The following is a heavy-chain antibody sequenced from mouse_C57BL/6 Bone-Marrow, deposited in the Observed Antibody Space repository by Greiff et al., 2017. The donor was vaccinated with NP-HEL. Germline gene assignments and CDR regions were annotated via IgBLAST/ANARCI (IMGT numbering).Heavy chain of an antibody. CDR2: ISNLAYSI. CDR1: GFTFSDYG. V-gene: IGHV5-15*01. CDR3: ARDWYFDV. Sequence: EVQLVESGGGLVQPGGSLKLSCAASGFTFSDYGMAWVRQAPRKGPEWVAFISNLAYSIYYADTVTGRFTISRENAKNTLYLEMSSLRSEDTAMYYCARDWYFDVWGTGTTVTVSS. J-gene: IGHJ1*03.